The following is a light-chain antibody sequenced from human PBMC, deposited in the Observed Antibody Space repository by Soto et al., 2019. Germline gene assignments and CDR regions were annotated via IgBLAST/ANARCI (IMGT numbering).Light chain of an antibody. CDR3: SSYTSSSTLLYV. Sequence: QSALTQPASVSGSPGQSITISCTGTSSDVGGYNYVSWYQQHPGKAPKLMIYDVSNRPSGVSNRFSGSKSGNTASLTISGLQAEDAADYYCSSYTSSSTLLYVFGTGTK. CDR1: SSDVGGYNY. V-gene: IGLV2-14*01. CDR2: DVS. J-gene: IGLJ1*01.